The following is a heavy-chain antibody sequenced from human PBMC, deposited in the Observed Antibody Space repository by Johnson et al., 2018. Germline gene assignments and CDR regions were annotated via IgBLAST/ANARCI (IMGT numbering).Heavy chain of an antibody. Sequence: QVQLVQSGGGVVQSGRSLRLSCAASGFAFNTYGMHWVRQAPGTGLEWVAVVPFDGINEYYADSVKGRFTISRDNSKKTLYLKMNSLRPDDTAVYYCAKDSGSGYSNYYYYMDGWGKGTTVTVSS. D-gene: IGHD3-22*01. CDR1: GFAFNTYG. J-gene: IGHJ6*03. CDR2: VPFDGINE. V-gene: IGHV3-30*18. CDR3: AKDSGSGYSNYYYYMDG.